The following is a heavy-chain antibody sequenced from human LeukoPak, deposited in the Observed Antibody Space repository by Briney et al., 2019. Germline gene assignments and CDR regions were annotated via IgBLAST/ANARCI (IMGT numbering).Heavy chain of an antibody. D-gene: IGHD3-10*01. J-gene: IGHJ4*02. CDR2: IYPGDSDT. Sequence: GESLNISCKGSGYIFTSYWIGWVRQMPGKGLEWMGIIYPGDSDTRYSPSFQCQGTISADKSITTASLQWSSLKASDTAMYYCARHRPRRFGEYDYWGQGTLVTVSS. V-gene: IGHV5-51*01. CDR1: GYIFTSYW. CDR3: ARHRPRRFGEYDY.